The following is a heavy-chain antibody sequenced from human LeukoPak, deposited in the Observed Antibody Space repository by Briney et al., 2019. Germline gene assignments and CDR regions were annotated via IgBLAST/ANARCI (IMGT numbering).Heavy chain of an antibody. Sequence: ASVKVSCKASGYTFTSYGISWVRQAPGQGLEWMGRINVNNGNTKYAQKFQGRVTMTTDTSTSTAFMEERSLRSDDTAVYYCAVGVATARDYYYYAMDVWGQGTTVTVSS. CDR3: AVGVATARDYYYYAMDV. D-gene: IGHD1-26*01. CDR1: GYTFTSYG. CDR2: INVNNGNT. J-gene: IGHJ6*02. V-gene: IGHV1-18*01.